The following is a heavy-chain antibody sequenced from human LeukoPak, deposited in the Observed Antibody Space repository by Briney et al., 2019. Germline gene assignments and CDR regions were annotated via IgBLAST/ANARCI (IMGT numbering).Heavy chain of an antibody. CDR1: GGSISSYY. D-gene: IGHD3-22*01. V-gene: IGHV4-59*08. CDR2: IYYSGST. Sequence: SETLSLTCTVSGGSISSYYWSWIRQPPGKGLEWIGYIYYSGSTNYNPSLKSRVTISVDTSKNQFSLKLSSVTAADTAVYYCARRDSSGYYDYWGQGALVTVSS. CDR3: ARRDSSGYYDY. J-gene: IGHJ4*02.